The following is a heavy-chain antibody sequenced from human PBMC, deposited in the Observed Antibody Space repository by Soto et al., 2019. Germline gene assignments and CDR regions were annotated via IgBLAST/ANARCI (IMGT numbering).Heavy chain of an antibody. CDR1: GYTFTSYG. D-gene: IGHD3-3*01. J-gene: IGHJ3*02. CDR3: EGEKLAREITIFGVVIRPDVFDI. Sequence: GASVKVSCKASGYTFTSYGISWVRQAPGQGLEWMGWISAYNGNTNYAQKLQGRVTMTTDTSTSTAYMELRSLRSDDTAEYNYEGEKLAREITIFGVVIRPDVFDIWGKGTMVTVS. CDR2: ISAYNGNT. V-gene: IGHV1-18*01.